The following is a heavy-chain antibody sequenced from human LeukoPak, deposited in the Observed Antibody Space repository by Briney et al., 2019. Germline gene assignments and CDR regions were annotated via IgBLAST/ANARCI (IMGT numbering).Heavy chain of an antibody. CDR3: AREGDHDSLDY. J-gene: IGHJ4*02. Sequence: ASVKVSCKASGYTFTGYYMNWVRQAPGQGLEWMGWINPNSGDTNYAQKFQGRVTMTWDTSIGSAYMEPSRLRSDDTAVYYCAREGDHDSLDYWGQGTLVTVSS. CDR1: GYTFTGYY. CDR2: INPNSGDT. V-gene: IGHV1-2*02. D-gene: IGHD2-21*02.